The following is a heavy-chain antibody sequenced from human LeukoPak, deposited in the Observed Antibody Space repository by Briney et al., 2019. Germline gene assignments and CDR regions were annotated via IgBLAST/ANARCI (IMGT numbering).Heavy chain of an antibody. D-gene: IGHD3-16*01. Sequence: PGRSLRLSCTFSGLTFSDSAVTWVRQAPGKGLQWIGCTRSKVYGGTTEYAASVKGRIIISRDESKSIAYLQMDSLTTADTAVYFCARGERDFDYWGQGTLVTVSS. CDR1: GLTFSDSA. CDR2: TRSKVYGGTT. V-gene: IGHV3-49*04. CDR3: ARGERDFDY. J-gene: IGHJ4*02.